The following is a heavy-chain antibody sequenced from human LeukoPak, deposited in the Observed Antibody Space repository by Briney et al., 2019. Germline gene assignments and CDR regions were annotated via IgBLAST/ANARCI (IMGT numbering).Heavy chain of an antibody. D-gene: IGHD2-21*01. J-gene: IGHJ3*02. CDR3: ARGRSILWWRPDEAFDI. CDR1: GFTFSSYA. V-gene: IGHV3-30-3*01. CDR2: ISYDGSNK. Sequence: PGRSLRLSCAASGFTFSSYAMHWVRQAPGKGLEWVAVISYDGSNKYYADSVKGRFTISRDNSKNTLYLQMNSLRAEDTAVYYCARGRSILWWRPDEAFDIWGQGTMVTVSS.